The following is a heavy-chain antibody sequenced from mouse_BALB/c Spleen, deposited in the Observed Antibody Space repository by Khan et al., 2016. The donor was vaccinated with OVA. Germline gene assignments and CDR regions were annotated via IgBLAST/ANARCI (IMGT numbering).Heavy chain of an antibody. CDR1: GYTFTTYW. J-gene: IGHJ2*01. Sequence: QVQLKQSGAELAKPGASVKMSCKASGYTFTTYWMHWVKQRPGQGLEWIGYINPTSGYIDYNEKFKDRAILSADKSSSTAYMQLSSLTSEDSAVYYCTRDRIDYWGQGTTLTVSS. CDR3: TRDRIDY. V-gene: IGHV1-7*01. CDR2: INPTSGYI.